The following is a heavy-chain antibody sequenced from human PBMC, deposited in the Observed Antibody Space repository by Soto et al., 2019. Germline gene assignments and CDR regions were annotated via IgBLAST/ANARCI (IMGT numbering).Heavy chain of an antibody. CDR2: ISGSGGST. D-gene: IGHD2-8*01. Sequence: GSLRLSCAASGFTFSSYAMSWVRQAPGKGLEWVSAISGSGGSTYYADSVKGRFTISRDNSKNTPYLQMNSLRAEDTAVYYCAKDRLGYCTNGVCYGMDVWGQGTTVTVSS. CDR1: GFTFSSYA. CDR3: AKDRLGYCTNGVCYGMDV. V-gene: IGHV3-23*01. J-gene: IGHJ6*02.